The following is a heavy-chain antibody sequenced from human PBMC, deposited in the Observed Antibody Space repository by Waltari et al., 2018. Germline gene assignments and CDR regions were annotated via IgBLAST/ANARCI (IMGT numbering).Heavy chain of an antibody. CDR2: LSSSSTSI. Sequence: EVQLVESGGGLVKPGGSLRLSCAASGFTFSAYSMQWVRQAPGTGLEWVSSLSSSSTSIYYADSVRGRFTISRDNAKNSLYLQMNSLRAEDTAVYYCARGALYCSGGGCYPDYWGQGTLVTVSS. V-gene: IGHV3-21*01. D-gene: IGHD2-15*01. J-gene: IGHJ4*02. CDR1: GFTFSAYS. CDR3: ARGALYCSGGGCYPDY.